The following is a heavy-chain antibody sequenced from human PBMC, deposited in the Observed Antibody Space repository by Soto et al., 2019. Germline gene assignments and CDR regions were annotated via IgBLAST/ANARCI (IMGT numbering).Heavy chain of an antibody. V-gene: IGHV3-21*01. CDR3: AKDRYCSGGTCYFDAFDI. Sequence: PGGSLRLSCAASGFTFSSYSMNWVRQAPGKGLEWVSSISSSSSYIYYADSVKGRFTISRDNAKNALYLQMNSLRAEDTAVYYCAKDRYCSGGTCYFDAFDIWGQGTMVTVSS. J-gene: IGHJ3*02. D-gene: IGHD2-15*01. CDR2: ISSSSSYI. CDR1: GFTFSSYS.